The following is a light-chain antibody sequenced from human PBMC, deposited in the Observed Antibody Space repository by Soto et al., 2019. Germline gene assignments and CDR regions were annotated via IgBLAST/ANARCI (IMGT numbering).Light chain of an antibody. Sequence: EIVLTQSPGTLSLSPGERATLSCRSSQSVSSSYLAWYQQKPGQAPRLLIYDVSSRATGIPDRFSGSGSGTDFTLTISRLEPEDSAVYYCQQYGSSPTFDQGTKVEIK. J-gene: IGKJ1*01. CDR3: QQYGSSPT. CDR1: QSVSSSY. CDR2: DVS. V-gene: IGKV3-20*01.